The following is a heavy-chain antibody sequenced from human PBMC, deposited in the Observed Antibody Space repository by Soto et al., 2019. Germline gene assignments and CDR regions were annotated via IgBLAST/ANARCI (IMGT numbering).Heavy chain of an antibody. CDR1: GYSFTSYW. D-gene: IGHD3-22*01. V-gene: IGHV5-51*01. CDR3: ARHGPYYSDSSYGMDV. CDR2: IYPGDSDT. Sequence: PGESLKISCKGSGYSFTSYWIGWVRQMPGKGLEWMGIIYPGDSDTRYSPSFQGQVTISADKSISTAYLQWSSLKASDTAMYYCARHGPYYSDSSYGMDVWGQGTTVAVSS. J-gene: IGHJ6*02.